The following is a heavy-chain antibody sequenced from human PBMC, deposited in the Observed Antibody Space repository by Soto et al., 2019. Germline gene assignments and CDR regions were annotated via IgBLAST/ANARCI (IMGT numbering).Heavy chain of an antibody. CDR3: ARDQNAVNTHY. CDR2: IIPILGVT. J-gene: IGHJ4*02. V-gene: IGHV1-69*08. Sequence: QVQLVQSGAEVKKPGSSVKVSCKASGGTFSGYIFSWVRQAPGQGLEWMGRIIPILGVTSYAQKFQGRVTITADKSTSTAYMELSSLRSEDTAVYYCARDQNAVNTHYWGQGTLVTVSS. D-gene: IGHD4-17*01. CDR1: GGTFSGYI.